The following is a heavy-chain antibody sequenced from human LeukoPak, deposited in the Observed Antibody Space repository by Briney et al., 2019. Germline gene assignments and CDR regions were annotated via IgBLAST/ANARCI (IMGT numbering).Heavy chain of an antibody. CDR1: GGSFSGYY. CDR2: INHSGST. J-gene: IGHJ4*02. D-gene: IGHD6-13*01. Sequence: SETLSLTCAVYGGSFSGYYWSWIRQPPGKGLEWIGEINHSGSTNYNPSLKSRVTISVDTSKNQFSLKLSSVTAADTAVYYCARGLSYSSSWYSYYFDYWGQGTLVTVSS. V-gene: IGHV4-34*01. CDR3: ARGLSYSSSWYSYYFDY.